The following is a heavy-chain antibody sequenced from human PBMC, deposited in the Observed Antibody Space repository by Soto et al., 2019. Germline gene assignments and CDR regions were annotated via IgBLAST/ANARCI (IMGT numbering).Heavy chain of an antibody. CDR1: GFTFSSYG. CDR2: ISYDGSNK. D-gene: IGHD1-1*01. CDR3: AKDRYPGRVSYYFDY. J-gene: IGHJ4*02. Sequence: QVQLVESGGGVVQPGRSLRLSCAASGFTFSSYGMHWVRQAPGKGLGWVAVISYDGSNKYYADSVKGRFTISRDNSKNTLYLQMNSLRAEDTAVYYCAKDRYPGRVSYYFDYWGQGTLVTVSS. V-gene: IGHV3-30*18.